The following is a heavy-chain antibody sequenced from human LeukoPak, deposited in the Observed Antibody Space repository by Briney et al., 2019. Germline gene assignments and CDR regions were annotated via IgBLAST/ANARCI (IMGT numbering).Heavy chain of an antibody. D-gene: IGHD6-13*01. CDR3: ARDPEGIAGSEGDY. Sequence: GGSLTLSCPASGFTFSSYWVGWVRHPPGKGLGWVAKIKKDGRQKYYVDSVKGRFTTSRDNAKNSLYLQMNSLRAEDTAVYYCARDPEGIAGSEGDYEGRGNVAIVSA. V-gene: IGHV3-7*01. J-gene: IGHJ4*02. CDR2: IKKDGRQK. CDR1: GFTFSSYW.